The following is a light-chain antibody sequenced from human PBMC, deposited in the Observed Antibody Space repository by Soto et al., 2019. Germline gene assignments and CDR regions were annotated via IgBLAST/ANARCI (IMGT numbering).Light chain of an antibody. V-gene: IGKV3-15*01. CDR1: QSVSNN. Sequence: EKFITQSPAPLSVSPGDRATPSCRASQSVSNNLAWYQQRPGQAPRLLIYGASTRATGIPARFSGSGSGTEFTLTISSLQSEDFAVYYCQQYNDWPPWTFGQGTKVDIK. J-gene: IGKJ1*01. CDR3: QQYNDWPPWT. CDR2: GAS.